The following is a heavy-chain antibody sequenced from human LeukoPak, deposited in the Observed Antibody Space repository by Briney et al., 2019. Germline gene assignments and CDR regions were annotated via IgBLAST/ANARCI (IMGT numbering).Heavy chain of an antibody. D-gene: IGHD4-17*01. CDR3: ARGGDYLSVHYAFDI. Sequence: GASGKVSCKAAGYTFTSYAMNRRRQPPGQGLERMGWFNTNTGNPTSAQAFTGRFVFSLDTSVSTAYLQISRLKAEDTAVYCCARGGDYLSVHYAFDIWGQGTMVTVSS. V-gene: IGHV7-4-1*02. CDR1: GYTFTSYA. J-gene: IGHJ3*02. CDR2: FNTNTGNP.